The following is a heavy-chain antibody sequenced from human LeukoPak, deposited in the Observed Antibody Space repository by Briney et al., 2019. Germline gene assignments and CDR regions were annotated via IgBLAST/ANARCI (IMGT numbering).Heavy chain of an antibody. V-gene: IGHV3-64*01. CDR3: ARAPITIFGVVKYYFDY. CDR2: ISSNGGST. D-gene: IGHD3-3*01. J-gene: IGHJ4*02. CDR1: GFTFSSYA. Sequence: GGSLRLSCAASGFTFSSYAMHWVRQAPGKGLEYVSAISSNGGSTYYANSVKGRFTISRDNSKNTLYLQMGSLRAEDMAVYYCARAPITIFGVVKYYFDYCGQGTLVTVAS.